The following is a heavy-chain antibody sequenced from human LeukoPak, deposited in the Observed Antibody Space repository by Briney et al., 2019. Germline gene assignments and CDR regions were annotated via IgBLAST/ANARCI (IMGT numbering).Heavy chain of an antibody. CDR1: GGSISSDSYS. D-gene: IGHD1-26*01. V-gene: IGHV4-30-2*01. CDR2: IYHSGST. Sequence: SQTLSLTCAVSGGSISSDSYSWSWIRQPPGKGLEWIGYIYHSGSTYYNPSLKSRATISVDRSKNQFSLNLSSATAADTAVYYCARGSGGIYYRGIDYWGQGTLVIVSS. J-gene: IGHJ4*02. CDR3: ARGSGGIYYRGIDY.